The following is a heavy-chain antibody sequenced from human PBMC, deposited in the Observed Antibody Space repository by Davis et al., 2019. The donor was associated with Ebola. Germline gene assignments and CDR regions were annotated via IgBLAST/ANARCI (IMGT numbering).Heavy chain of an antibody. D-gene: IGHD1/OR15-1a*01. V-gene: IGHV3-21*04. CDR3: AVPRSNKLDQ. CDR2: ISSSTSYI. J-gene: IGHJ4*02. CDR1: GFTFSSYI. Sequence: GESLNISCASSGFTFSSYILNWVRQAPGKGLEWVSSISSSTSYIYYADSVKGRFTISRDNAKNSLFLQMNSLRVEDTAVYYCAVPRSNKLDQWGQGALVTVSS.